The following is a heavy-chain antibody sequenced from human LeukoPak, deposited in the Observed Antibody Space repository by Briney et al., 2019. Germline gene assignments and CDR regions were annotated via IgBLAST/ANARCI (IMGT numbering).Heavy chain of an antibody. CDR2: IYDSGTT. CDR1: GASISGYY. CDR3: ARTKRVDYFDF. Sequence: KPSETLSLTCSVSGASISGYYWSWIRQPPGKGLEWIAYIYDSGTTDYNPSLKSRVAISIDTSKNHFSLKLNSVTAADTAVYYCARTKRVDYFDFWGQGTLVTVSS. D-gene: IGHD2-15*01. V-gene: IGHV4-59*01. J-gene: IGHJ4*02.